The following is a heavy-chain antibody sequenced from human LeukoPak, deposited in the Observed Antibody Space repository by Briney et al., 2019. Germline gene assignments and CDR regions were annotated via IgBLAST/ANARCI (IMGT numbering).Heavy chain of an antibody. Sequence: SETLSLTCTVSGSSIGTYSWSWIRQPPGKGLEWIGYIYSTGSTHYNPSLKSRATMSLDTSKNQFSLRLSSVTAADTAVFYCARHRAEMATITDDAFDMGGQGTMVTVSS. J-gene: IGHJ3*02. CDR2: IYSTGST. D-gene: IGHD5-24*01. CDR3: ARHRAEMATITDDAFDM. V-gene: IGHV4-4*09. CDR1: GSSIGTYS.